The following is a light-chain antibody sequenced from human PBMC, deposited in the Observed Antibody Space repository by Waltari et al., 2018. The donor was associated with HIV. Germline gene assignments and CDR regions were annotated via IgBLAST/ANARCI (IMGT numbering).Light chain of an antibody. CDR3: SSYAGNNNYV. CDR1: SRDIGTYTY. Sequence: QPALTQPPSASGSPGQSVTISCTGTSRDIGTYTYVSWYQQPPGRAPNLLIYEVNKRPSGVPERFSGSKSANTASRTVSGLQVADEADYYCSSYAGNNNYVFGTGTRVTVL. J-gene: IGLJ1*01. V-gene: IGLV2-8*01. CDR2: EVN.